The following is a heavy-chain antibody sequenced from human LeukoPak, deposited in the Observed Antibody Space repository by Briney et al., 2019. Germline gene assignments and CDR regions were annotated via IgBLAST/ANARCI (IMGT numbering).Heavy chain of an antibody. V-gene: IGHV3-21*04. D-gene: IGHD1-26*01. Sequence: GGSLRLSCAASGFTFSSYSMNWVRQAPGKGLEWVSSISSSSSYIYYADSVKGRFTISRDNAKNSLYLQMNSLRAEDTAVYYCAKDHLRGYSGIGNFDYWGQGTLVTVSS. CDR2: ISSSSSYI. J-gene: IGHJ4*02. CDR3: AKDHLRGYSGIGNFDY. CDR1: GFTFSSYS.